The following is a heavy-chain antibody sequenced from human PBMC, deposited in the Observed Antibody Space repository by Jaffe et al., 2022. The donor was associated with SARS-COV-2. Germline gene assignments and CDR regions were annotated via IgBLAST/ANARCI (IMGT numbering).Heavy chain of an antibody. CDR2: ISGSGTRT. Sequence: EVQLVASGGGLVQPGGSLRLSCAASGFTFTNYAMSWVRQAPGEGLEWVSAISGSGTRTYYADSAKGRFTISRDTSKNTLYLQMNSLRAEDTATYYCANRDYWGQGTLVTVS. V-gene: IGHV3-23*04. CDR1: GFTFTNYA. CDR3: ANRDY. J-gene: IGHJ4*02.